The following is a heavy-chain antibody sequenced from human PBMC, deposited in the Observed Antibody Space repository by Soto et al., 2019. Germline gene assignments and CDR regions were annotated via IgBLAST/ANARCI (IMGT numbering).Heavy chain of an antibody. D-gene: IGHD3-10*01. CDR1: GFTFTNFA. CDR3: AKEYLTGAGSHFGY. V-gene: IGHV3-23*01. J-gene: IGHJ4*02. Sequence: EVQLLESGGGLVQPGGSLRLSCAASGFTFTNFAMRWVRQAPGKGLEWVSAISGSGAGTYFADSVKGRFTISRDNSKNTLYLQMNSLRAEDTAAYYCAKEYLTGAGSHFGYWGQGILVTVSS. CDR2: ISGSGAGT.